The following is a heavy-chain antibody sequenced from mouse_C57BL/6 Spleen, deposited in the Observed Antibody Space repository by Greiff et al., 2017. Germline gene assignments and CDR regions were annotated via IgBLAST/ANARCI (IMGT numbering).Heavy chain of an antibody. Sequence: EVQLVEPGGGLVKPGGSLKLSCAASGFTFSSYAMSWVRQTPEKRLEWVATISDGGSYTYYPDNVKGRFTISRDNAKNNLYLQMSHLKSEDTAMXYCARVGPYFDYWGQGTTITVSS. V-gene: IGHV5-4*01. CDR1: GFTFSSYA. CDR3: ARVGPYFDY. CDR2: ISDGGSYT. J-gene: IGHJ2*01.